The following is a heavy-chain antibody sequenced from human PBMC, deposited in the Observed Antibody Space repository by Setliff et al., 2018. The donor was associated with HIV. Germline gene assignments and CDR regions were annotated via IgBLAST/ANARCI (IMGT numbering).Heavy chain of an antibody. D-gene: IGHD3-9*01. V-gene: IGHV1-8*01. Sequence: ASVKVSCKTSGGTFSTYVINWVRQATGQGLEWMGWMNPNSGNTGFAQKFQGRVTMTRNTSISTAYMELRSLRSEDTAVYFCARTWGAGVTGYWFEPWGQGTRVTVSS. CDR1: GGTFSTYV. CDR2: MNPNSGNT. CDR3: ARTWGAGVTGYWFEP. J-gene: IGHJ5*02.